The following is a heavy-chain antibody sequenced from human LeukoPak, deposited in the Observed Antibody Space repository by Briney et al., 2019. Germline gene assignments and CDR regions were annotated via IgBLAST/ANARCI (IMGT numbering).Heavy chain of an antibody. CDR2: ISSSSSYI. Sequence: GGSLRLSCAASGFTFSSYSMNWVRQAPGKGLEWVSSISSSSSYIYYADPVKGRFTISRDNAKNSLYLQMNSLRAEDTAVYYCARAQIIAAAGLNWFDPWGQGTLVTVSS. V-gene: IGHV3-21*01. J-gene: IGHJ5*02. CDR1: GFTFSSYS. CDR3: ARAQIIAAAGLNWFDP. D-gene: IGHD6-13*01.